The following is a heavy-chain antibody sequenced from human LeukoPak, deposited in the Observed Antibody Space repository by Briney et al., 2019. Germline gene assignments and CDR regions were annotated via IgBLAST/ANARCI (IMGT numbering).Heavy chain of an antibody. Sequence: ASVKVSCKASGYTFTSYGISWVREAPGQGLEWMGWISAYNGNTNYAQKLQGRVTMTTDTSTSTAYMELRSLRSHDTAVYYCARVGRGIAAAGTWAYFDYWGQGTLVTVSS. CDR2: ISAYNGNT. V-gene: IGHV1-18*01. J-gene: IGHJ4*02. D-gene: IGHD6-13*01. CDR1: GYTFTSYG. CDR3: ARVGRGIAAAGTWAYFDY.